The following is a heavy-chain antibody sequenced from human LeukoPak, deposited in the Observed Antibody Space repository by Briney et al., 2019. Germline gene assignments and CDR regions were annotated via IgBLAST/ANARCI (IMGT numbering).Heavy chain of an antibody. CDR1: GFTFSSYA. CDR2: ISGSGGSK. Sequence: PGGSLRLSCAASGFTFSSYAMSWVRQAPGKGLEWVSAISGSGGSKYYADSVKGRFTISRDNSKNTLYLQMNSLRAEDTAVYYCAKVPQLYHYYGMDVWGQGTTVTVSS. D-gene: IGHD1-1*01. V-gene: IGHV3-23*01. J-gene: IGHJ6*02. CDR3: AKVPQLYHYYGMDV.